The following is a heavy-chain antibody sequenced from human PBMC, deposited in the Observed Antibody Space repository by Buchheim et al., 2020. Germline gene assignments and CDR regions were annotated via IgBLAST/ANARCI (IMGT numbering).Heavy chain of an antibody. CDR2: IYYSGST. J-gene: IGHJ6*02. Sequence: QVQLQESGPGLVKPSETLSLTCTVSGGSISSYYWSWIRQPPGKGLEWIGYIYYSGSTNYNPSLKSRVTISVDTSKNQFSLKLSSVTAADTAVYYCAREGTNCSSTSCQGGVAPYGVDVWGQGTT. D-gene: IGHD2-2*01. CDR3: AREGTNCSSTSCQGGVAPYGVDV. CDR1: GGSISSYY. V-gene: IGHV4-59*01.